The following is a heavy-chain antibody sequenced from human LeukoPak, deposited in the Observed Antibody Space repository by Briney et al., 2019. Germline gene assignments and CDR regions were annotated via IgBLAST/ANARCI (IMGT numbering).Heavy chain of an antibody. CDR3: ARALDYYDSSGLVY. CDR2: INHSGST. J-gene: IGHJ4*02. Sequence: SETLSLTCAVYGGSSSGYYWSWIRQPPGKGLEWIGEINHSGSTNYNPSLKSRVTISVDTSKNQFSLKLSSVTAADTAVYYCARALDYYDSSGLVYWGQGTLVTLSS. CDR1: GGSSSGYY. D-gene: IGHD3-22*01. V-gene: IGHV4-34*01.